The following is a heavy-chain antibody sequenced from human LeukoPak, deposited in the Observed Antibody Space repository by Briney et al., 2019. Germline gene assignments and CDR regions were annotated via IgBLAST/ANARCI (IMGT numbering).Heavy chain of an antibody. CDR3: ARGYCSSTSCYRGKFYYYYYMDV. CDR1: GYTFTGYY. Sequence: GASVKVSCKASGYTFTGYYMHWVRQAPGQGLEWMGWMNPNSGNTGYAQKFQGRVTMTRNTSISTAYMELSSLRSEDTAVYYCARGYCSSTSCYRGKFYYYYYMDVWGKGTTVTVSS. CDR2: MNPNSGNT. J-gene: IGHJ6*03. D-gene: IGHD2-2*02. V-gene: IGHV1-8*02.